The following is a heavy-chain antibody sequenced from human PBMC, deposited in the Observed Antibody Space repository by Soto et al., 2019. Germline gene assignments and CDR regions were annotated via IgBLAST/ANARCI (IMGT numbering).Heavy chain of an antibody. CDR1: GYTFTGYY. J-gene: IGHJ4*02. D-gene: IGHD1-26*01. CDR2: INPNSGGT. V-gene: IGHV1-2*04. CDR3: ARNPLVGATPRAFYDY. Sequence: QVQLVQSGAEVKKPGASVKVSCKASGYTFTGYYMHWVRQAPGQGLEWMGWINPNSGGTNYAQKFQGWVTMTRDTSISTAYMELSRLRSDDTAVYYCARNPLVGATPRAFYDYWGQGTLVTVSS.